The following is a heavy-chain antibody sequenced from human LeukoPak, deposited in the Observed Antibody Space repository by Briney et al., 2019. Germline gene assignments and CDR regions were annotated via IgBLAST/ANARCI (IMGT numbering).Heavy chain of an antibody. J-gene: IGHJ6*04. Sequence: PGGSLRLSCAASGFTFSNYAMNWVRRAPGKGLEWVSSIRPSGDNTYYGDSVKGRFTISRDNAKNSLYLQMNSLRAEDTAVYYCAELGITMIGGVWGKGTTVTISS. D-gene: IGHD3-10*02. CDR2: IRPSGDNT. CDR1: GFTFSNYA. CDR3: AELGITMIGGV. V-gene: IGHV3-23*01.